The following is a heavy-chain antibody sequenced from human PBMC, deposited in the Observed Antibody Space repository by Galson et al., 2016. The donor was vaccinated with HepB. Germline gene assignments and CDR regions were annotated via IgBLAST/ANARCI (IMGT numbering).Heavy chain of an antibody. Sequence: SLRLSCAASGLTFSNYAMNWVRQAPGKWLEWVSAISGSGGSTYYEDSVKGRFTISRDNSKNTLYLQMNSLRAEDTAVYYCAKVLPKYTSREDLFTDYWGQGTLVSVSS. D-gene: IGHD6-13*01. CDR1: GLTFSNYA. CDR2: ISGSGGST. CDR3: AKVLPKYTSREDLFTDY. V-gene: IGHV3-23*01. J-gene: IGHJ4*02.